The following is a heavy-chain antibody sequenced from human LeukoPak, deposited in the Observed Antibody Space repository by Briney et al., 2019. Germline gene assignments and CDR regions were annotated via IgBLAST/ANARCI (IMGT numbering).Heavy chain of an antibody. CDR2: IYYSGST. CDR3: ARGAPYYYYYGMDV. Sequence: SETLSLTCAVSGYSIDSSNWWGWIRQPPGKGLEWIGYIYYSGSTNYNPSLKSRVAISVDTSKNQFSLKLSSVTAADTAVYYCARGAPYYYYYGMDVWGQGTTVTVSS. CDR1: GYSIDSSNW. J-gene: IGHJ6*02. V-gene: IGHV4-28*03.